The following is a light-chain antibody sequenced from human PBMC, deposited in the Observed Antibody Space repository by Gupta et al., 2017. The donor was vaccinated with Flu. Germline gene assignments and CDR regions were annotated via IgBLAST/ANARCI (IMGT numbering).Light chain of an antibody. V-gene: IGLV3-19*01. CDR1: SRKTYY. CDR3: NSRDSSGNHVL. J-gene: IGLJ2*01. Sequence: QRDSRKTYYATWYQQKPGQAPVLVIDGKNNRPAGIPDRFSGSTSGNTASLTITGAQAEDEADYYCNSRDSSGNHVLFAGGTKLTVL. CDR2: GKN.